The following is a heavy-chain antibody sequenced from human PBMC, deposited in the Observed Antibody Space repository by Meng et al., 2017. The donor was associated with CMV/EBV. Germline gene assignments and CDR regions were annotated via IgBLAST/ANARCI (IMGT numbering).Heavy chain of an antibody. V-gene: IGHV4-31*01. J-gene: IGHJ5*02. Sequence: QVGPAEAGLKLVGPSLTLSRNGSGSAVTISGGDCVWNCSRQGRGTGGKWIAYIDYSRYTHNNPSRKSLISQSSNTSENQYPLKLRSVTAADTAESYCASDLRVEVSAIDTWGQGTLVTVSS. CDR2: IDYSRYT. D-gene: IGHD2-21*01. CDR3: ASDLRVEVSAIDT. CDR1: AVTISGGDCV.